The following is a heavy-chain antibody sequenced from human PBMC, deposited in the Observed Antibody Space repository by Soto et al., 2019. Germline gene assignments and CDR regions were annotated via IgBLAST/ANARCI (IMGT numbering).Heavy chain of an antibody. D-gene: IGHD3-22*01. CDR2: IWYDGSNK. J-gene: IGHJ4*02. Sequence: GGSLRLSCAASGFTFSSYGMHWVRQAPGKGLEWVAVIWYDGSNKYYADSVKGRFTISRDNSKNTLYLQMNSLRAEDTAVYYCARYSSGYPYDFDYSGQGTLVTVSS. CDR1: GFTFSSYG. V-gene: IGHV3-33*01. CDR3: ARYSSGYPYDFDY.